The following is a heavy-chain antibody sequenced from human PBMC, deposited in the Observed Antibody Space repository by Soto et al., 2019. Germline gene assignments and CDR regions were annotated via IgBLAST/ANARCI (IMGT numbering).Heavy chain of an antibody. Sequence: LRLSFTTSGXSFASFAMTWVRQAPGKGLEWVATISGSDGKTHYADSVKGRFSISRDTSRNTLYLQMNSLRADDTAIYYCAKWSYLDYWGQGTRVTVSS. CDR1: GXSFASFA. D-gene: IGHD3-3*01. V-gene: IGHV3-23*01. CDR2: ISGSDGKT. CDR3: AKWSYLDY. J-gene: IGHJ4*02.